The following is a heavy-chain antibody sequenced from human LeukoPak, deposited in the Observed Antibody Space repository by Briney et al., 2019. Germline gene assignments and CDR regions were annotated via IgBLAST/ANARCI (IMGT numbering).Heavy chain of an antibody. V-gene: IGHV4-38-2*02. J-gene: IGHJ5*02. D-gene: IGHD3-10*01. CDR2: IYHSGST. Sequence: PSETLSLTCTVSGYSISSGYYWGWIRQPPGKGLEWIGSIYHSGSTYYNPSLKSRVTISVDTSKNQFSLKLSSVTAADTAVYYCARVIGMVRGVIGAWFDPWGQGTLVTVSS. CDR1: GYSISSGYY. CDR3: ARVIGMVRGVIGAWFDP.